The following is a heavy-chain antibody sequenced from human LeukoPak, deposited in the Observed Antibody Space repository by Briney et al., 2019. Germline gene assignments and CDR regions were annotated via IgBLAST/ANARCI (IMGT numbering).Heavy chain of an antibody. D-gene: IGHD5-12*01. J-gene: IGHJ6*02. CDR2: IIPIFGIA. CDR1: GGTFSSYA. V-gene: IGHV1-69*04. CDR3: ARGYSGYDSYYGMDV. Sequence: GASVKVSCKASGGTFSSYAISWVRQAPGQGLEWMGRIIPIFGIANYAQKFQGRVTITADKSTSTAYMELSSLGSEDTAVYYCARGYSGYDSYYGMDVWGQGTTVTVSS.